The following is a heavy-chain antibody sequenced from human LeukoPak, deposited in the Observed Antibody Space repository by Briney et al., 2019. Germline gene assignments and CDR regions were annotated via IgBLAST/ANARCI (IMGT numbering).Heavy chain of an antibody. Sequence: PSETLSLTCTVSGGPISSSSHYWGWIRQPPGKRLEWIGSIEYSGSTYYNPSLKSRVTMSVDTSKNQFSLKLSSVTAADTGVYYCARMETEYNYYGSGVAFDIWGQGTMVTVSS. CDR1: GGPISSSSHY. D-gene: IGHD3-10*01. V-gene: IGHV4-39*07. CDR3: ARMETEYNYYGSGVAFDI. CDR2: IEYSGST. J-gene: IGHJ3*02.